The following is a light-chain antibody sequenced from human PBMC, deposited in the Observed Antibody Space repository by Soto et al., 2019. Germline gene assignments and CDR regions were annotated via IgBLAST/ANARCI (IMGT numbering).Light chain of an antibody. V-gene: IGLV2-14*01. CDR1: NSDVGGYNY. CDR3: SSYTSSSTQV. CDR2: EVS. Sequence: QSALTQPASVSGSPGQSITISCTGTNSDVGGYNYVSWYQQHPGKAPKLMIYEVSNRPSGVSNRFSGSKSGNTASLTISGLQAEDEADYYCSSYTSSSTQVFGTGTKLTV. J-gene: IGLJ1*01.